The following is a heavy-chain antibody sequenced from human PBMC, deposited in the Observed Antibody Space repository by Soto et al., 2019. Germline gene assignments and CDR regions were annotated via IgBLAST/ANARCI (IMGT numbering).Heavy chain of an antibody. D-gene: IGHD3-10*01. CDR2: IYYSGST. V-gene: IGHV4-31*03. CDR3: ARGDYYGSGSPLPYGMDV. CDR1: GGSISSGGYY. Sequence: QVQLQESGPGLVKPSQTLSLTCTVSGGSISSGGYYWSWIRQHPGKGLEWIGYIYYSGSTYYNPSLKSRVTISVDXXKXQXXPKLSSVTAADTAVYYCARGDYYGSGSPLPYGMDVWGQGTTVTVSS. J-gene: IGHJ6*02.